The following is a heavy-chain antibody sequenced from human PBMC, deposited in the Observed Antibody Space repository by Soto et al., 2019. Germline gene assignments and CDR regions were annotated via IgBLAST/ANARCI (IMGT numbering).Heavy chain of an antibody. J-gene: IGHJ4*02. V-gene: IGHV1-18*01. CDR2: ITAYNDNT. D-gene: IGHD2-2*01. CDR3: ARAPPVPAAVSGLDV. Sequence: QVQLVQSPSEVKKPGASVKVSCKASGYNFATYGISWVRQAPGQGLEWLAWITAYNDNTNYAEKFHGRVTLTTETSTNTAYMELRSLRFADTAVYYCARAPPVPAAVSGLDVWGQGTLVGVSS. CDR1: GYNFATYG.